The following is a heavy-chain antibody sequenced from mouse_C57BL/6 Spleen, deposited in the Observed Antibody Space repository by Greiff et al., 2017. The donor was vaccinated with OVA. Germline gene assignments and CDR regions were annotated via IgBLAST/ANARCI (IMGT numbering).Heavy chain of an antibody. D-gene: IGHD3-1*01. CDR3: ARGGSYYAMDY. Sequence: VQLQQSGAELARPGASVKMSCKASGYTFTSYTMHWVKQRPGPGLEWIGYINPSSGYTKYNKKFKDKATLTANKSSSTAYMQLSSLTSEDSAVYYCARGGSYYAMDYWGQGTSVTVSS. J-gene: IGHJ4*01. CDR2: INPSSGYT. V-gene: IGHV1-4*01. CDR1: GYTFTSYT.